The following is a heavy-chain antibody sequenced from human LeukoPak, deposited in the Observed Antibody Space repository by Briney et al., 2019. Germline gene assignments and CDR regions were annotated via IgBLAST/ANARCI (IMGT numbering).Heavy chain of an antibody. CDR1: GYTFTRYY. Sequence: ASVKVSCKASGYTFTRYYMHWVRQAPGQGLEGMGWINPNSGGTNYAQKFQGWVTMTRDTSISTAYMELSRLRSDDTAVYYCAREVDYGSGSYSYGMDVWGKGTTVTVSS. CDR2: INPNSGGT. V-gene: IGHV1-2*04. CDR3: AREVDYGSGSYSYGMDV. D-gene: IGHD3-10*01. J-gene: IGHJ6*04.